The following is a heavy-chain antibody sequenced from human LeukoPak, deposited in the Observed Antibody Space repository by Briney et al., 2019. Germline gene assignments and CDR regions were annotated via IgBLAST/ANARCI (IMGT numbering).Heavy chain of an antibody. Sequence: GSLRLSCGASGFTFSSYEMNWVRQAPGKGLEWVSYISSSGSTIYYADSVEGRFTISRDNAKNSLYLQMNSLRAEDTAVYYCARDRGYNYGHFDYWGQGTLVTVSS. V-gene: IGHV3-48*03. D-gene: IGHD5-18*01. CDR1: GFTFSSYE. CDR2: ISSSGSTI. J-gene: IGHJ4*02. CDR3: ARDRGYNYGHFDY.